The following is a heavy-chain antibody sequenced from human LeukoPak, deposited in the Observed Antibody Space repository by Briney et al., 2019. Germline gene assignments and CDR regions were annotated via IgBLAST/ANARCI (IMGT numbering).Heavy chain of an antibody. CDR1: GYTFTSYG. CDR2: ISAGNGNT. V-gene: IGHV1-18*03. D-gene: IGHD2-21*02. Sequence: GASVKVSCKASGYTFTSYGISWVRQAPGQGLEWMGWISAGNGNTKYSQEFQGRVTITRDTSASTAYMELSSLRSEDMAVYYCARGCGGDCYLFDYWGQGTLVTVSS. CDR3: ARGCGGDCYLFDY. J-gene: IGHJ4*02.